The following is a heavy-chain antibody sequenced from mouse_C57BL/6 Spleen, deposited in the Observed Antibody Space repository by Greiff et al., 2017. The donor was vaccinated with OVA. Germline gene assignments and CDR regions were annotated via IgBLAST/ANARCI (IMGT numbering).Heavy chain of an antibody. CDR1: GYTFTDYE. Sequence: QVQLQQSGAELVRPGASVTLSCKASGYTFTDYEMHWVKQTPVHGLEWIGAIDPDTGGTAYNQKFKGKAILTADKSSSTAYLELRSLTSEDSAVYYCTIYYGNPGAMDYWGQGTSVTVSS. D-gene: IGHD2-1*01. CDR2: IDPDTGGT. J-gene: IGHJ4*01. V-gene: IGHV1-15*01. CDR3: TIYYGNPGAMDY.